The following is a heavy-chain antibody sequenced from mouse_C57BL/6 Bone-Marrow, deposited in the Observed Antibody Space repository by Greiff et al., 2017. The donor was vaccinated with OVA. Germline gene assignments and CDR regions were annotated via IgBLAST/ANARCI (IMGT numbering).Heavy chain of an antibody. D-gene: IGHD1-1*01. J-gene: IGHJ2*01. Sequence: EVQGVESGGGLVKPGGSLKLSCAASGFTFSSYAMSWVRQTPEKRLEWVATISDGGSYTYYPDNVKGRFTISRDNAKNNLYLQMSHLKSEDTAMYYCARDRHYYYGSSYGYWGQGTTLTVSS. V-gene: IGHV5-4*01. CDR2: ISDGGSYT. CDR1: GFTFSSYA. CDR3: ARDRHYYYGSSYGY.